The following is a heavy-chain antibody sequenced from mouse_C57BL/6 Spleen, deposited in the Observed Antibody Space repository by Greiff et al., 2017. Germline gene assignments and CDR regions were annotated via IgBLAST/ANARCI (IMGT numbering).Heavy chain of an antibody. CDR3: AREGTAQVPFAY. V-gene: IGHV1-50*01. Sequence: QVQLQQPGAELVKPGASVKLSCKASGYTFTSYWMQWVKQRPGQGLEWIGEIDPSDCYTNYNQKFKGKATLTVDTSSSTAYMQLSRLTSEDSAVYYCAREGTAQVPFAYWGQGTLVTVSA. D-gene: IGHD3-2*02. CDR2: IDPSDCYT. J-gene: IGHJ3*01. CDR1: GYTFTSYW.